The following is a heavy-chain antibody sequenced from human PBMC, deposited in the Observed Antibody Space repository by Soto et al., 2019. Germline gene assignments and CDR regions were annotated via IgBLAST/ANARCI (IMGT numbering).Heavy chain of an antibody. CDR1: GGSISSGGYY. D-gene: IGHD4-17*01. CDR2: IYYSGST. Sequence: PSETLSLTCTVSGGSISSGGYYWTWIRQHPGKGLEWIGYIYYSGSTNYNPSLKSRVTISVDTSKNQFSLKLSSVTAADTAVYSCARGNDYGDYYFDHWGQGTLVTVSS. J-gene: IGHJ4*02. V-gene: IGHV4-61*08. CDR3: ARGNDYGDYYFDH.